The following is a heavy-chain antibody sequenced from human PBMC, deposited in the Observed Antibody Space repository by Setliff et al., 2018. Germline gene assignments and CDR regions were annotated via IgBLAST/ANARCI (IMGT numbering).Heavy chain of an antibody. D-gene: IGHD5-12*01. CDR2: VHFTGST. CDR1: GASIRNFY. Sequence: ASETLSLTCNVSGASIRNFYWTWIRQPPGKGLEWIGYVHFTGSTNYNPSLKSRVTMSVDVSKSQFSLRLSSVTAADTAVYYCARGGTFRYFDYWGQGTPVTVSS. J-gene: IGHJ4*02. CDR3: ARGGTFRYFDY. V-gene: IGHV4-59*01.